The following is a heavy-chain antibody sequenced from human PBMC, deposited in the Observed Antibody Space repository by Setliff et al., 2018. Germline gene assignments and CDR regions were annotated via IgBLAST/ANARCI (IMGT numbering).Heavy chain of an antibody. J-gene: IGHJ6*03. D-gene: IGHD5-12*01. Sequence: RASVKVSCKASGYTFTGYYIHWVRQAPGQGLEWMGRINPNSGGTNYAQKFQGRVTMTRDTSISTAYMELSRLRSDDTAVYYYAREEMATSYYYMDVWGKGTTVTVSS. CDR2: INPNSGGT. V-gene: IGHV1-2*06. CDR1: GYTFTGYY. CDR3: AREEMATSYYYMDV.